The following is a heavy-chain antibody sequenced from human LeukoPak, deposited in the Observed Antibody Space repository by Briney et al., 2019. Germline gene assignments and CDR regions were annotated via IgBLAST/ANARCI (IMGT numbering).Heavy chain of an antibody. CDR3: ASSYCTNGVCAYYYYYMDV. J-gene: IGHJ6*03. Sequence: GASVKVSCKASGYTFTGYYMHWVRQAPGQGLEWMGWINHNSGGTNYAQKFQGRVTMTRDTSISTAYMELSRLRSDDTAVYYCASSYCTNGVCAYYYYYMDVWGKGTTVTVSS. D-gene: IGHD2-8*01. CDR2: INHNSGGT. V-gene: IGHV1-2*02. CDR1: GYTFTGYY.